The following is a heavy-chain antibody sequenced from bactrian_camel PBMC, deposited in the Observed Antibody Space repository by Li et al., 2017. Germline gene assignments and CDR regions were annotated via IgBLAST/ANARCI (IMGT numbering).Heavy chain of an antibody. Sequence: HVQLVESGGGSVQPGVSLNLSCTISGHIYDTNCMAWFRQTPGKEREWVAAIDTSDGSTDYADSVKGRFAISLNNAKDRVYLEMNSLKPEDTAMYYCAADPAWVLGDTCPLTQVRYNYWGQGTQVTVS. D-gene: IGHD1*01. J-gene: IGHJ4*01. V-gene: IGHV3S53*01. CDR1: GHIYDTNC. CDR2: IDTSDGST. CDR3: AADPAWVLGDTCPLTQVRYNY.